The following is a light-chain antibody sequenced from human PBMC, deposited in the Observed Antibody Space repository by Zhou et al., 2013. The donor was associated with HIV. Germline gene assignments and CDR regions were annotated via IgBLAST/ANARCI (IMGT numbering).Light chain of an antibody. CDR1: QSVSSN. CDR3: QLRSNWPL. J-gene: IGKJ1*01. V-gene: IGKV3-15*01. CDR2: GAS. Sequence: EIVMTQSPATLSVSPGERATLSCRASQSVSSNLAWYQQKPGQAPRLLIYGASTRATGIPARFSGSGSGTEFTLTISSLQSEDSAVYYCQLRSNWPLFGQGTKVEIK.